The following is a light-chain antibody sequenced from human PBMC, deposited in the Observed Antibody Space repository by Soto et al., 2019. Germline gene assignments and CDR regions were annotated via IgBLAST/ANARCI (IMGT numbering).Light chain of an antibody. CDR2: EVS. Sequence: QSVLTQPASVSGSPGQSITISCTGTSSDVGGHNYVSWYQQHPGKVPQLIVYEVSFRPSGVSHRFSGSNSGSTASLTISGLQAEDEADYYCSSYSSSSTFYVFGTGTKVT. CDR3: SSYSSSSTFYV. V-gene: IGLV2-14*01. J-gene: IGLJ1*01. CDR1: SSDVGGHNY.